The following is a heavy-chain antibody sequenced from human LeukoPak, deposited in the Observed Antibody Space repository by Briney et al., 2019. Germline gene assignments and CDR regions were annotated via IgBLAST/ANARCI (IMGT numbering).Heavy chain of an antibody. CDR1: GFTFSSYA. J-gene: IGHJ4*02. CDR2: IRGSGGST. CDR3: AKAPYSSSWFNYFYY. V-gene: IGHV3-23*01. D-gene: IGHD6-13*01. Sequence: PGGSLRLSXAASGFTFSSYAMSWVRQPPGKGRDWVSAIRGSGGSTYYADSVKGRFTISRDNSKNTLYLQMNSLRAEDTAVYSCAKAPYSSSWFNYFYYWGQGTLATVSS.